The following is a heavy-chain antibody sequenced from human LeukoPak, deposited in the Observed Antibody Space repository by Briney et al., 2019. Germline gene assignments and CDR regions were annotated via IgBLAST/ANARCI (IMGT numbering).Heavy chain of an antibody. CDR3: ARNYGGRQYYLDY. V-gene: IGHV4-59*01. D-gene: IGHD4-23*01. CDR2: IYYSGST. Sequence: SETLSLTCTVSGGSLSSYYWSWIRQPPGKGLEWIGYIYYSGSTNYNPSLKSRVTISVDTSKNQFSLKLSSVTAADTAVYYCARNYGGRQYYLDYWGQGTLVTVSS. CDR1: GGSLSSYY. J-gene: IGHJ4*02.